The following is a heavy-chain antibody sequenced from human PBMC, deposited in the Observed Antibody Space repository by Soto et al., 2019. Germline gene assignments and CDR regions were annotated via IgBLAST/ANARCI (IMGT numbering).Heavy chain of an antibody. J-gene: IGHJ4*02. CDR1: GFTFSNYW. Sequence: EVQLVESGGGLLQPGGSLRLSCAASGFTFSNYWMHWVRQAPGKGLVWVSRINGDGSSTNYADSVKGRFTISRDNAKNPLYLQMNSLRAEDTAMYYCARDTAVTGEDYWGQGALVTVSS. V-gene: IGHV3-74*01. CDR2: INGDGSST. CDR3: ARDTAVTGEDY. D-gene: IGHD7-27*01.